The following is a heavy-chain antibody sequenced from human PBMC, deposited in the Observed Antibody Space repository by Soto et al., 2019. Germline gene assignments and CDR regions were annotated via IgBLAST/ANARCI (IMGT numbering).Heavy chain of an antibody. V-gene: IGHV4-31*03. CDR2: IYYSGST. J-gene: IGHJ4*02. D-gene: IGHD2-15*01. CDR3: ARDNDGGLFDY. CDR1: GGSISSGGYY. Sequence: ASETLSLTCTVSGGSISSGGYYWSWIRQHPGKGLEWIGYIYYSGSTYYNPSLKSRVTISVDTSKNQFSLKLSSVTAADTAVYYCARDNDGGLFDYWGQGTLVTVSS.